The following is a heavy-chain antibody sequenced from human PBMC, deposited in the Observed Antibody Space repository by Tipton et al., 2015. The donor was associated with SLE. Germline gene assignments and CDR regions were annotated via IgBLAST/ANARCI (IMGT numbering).Heavy chain of an antibody. J-gene: IGHJ6*04. CDR1: GFTFSNYA. CDR2: LSAGSNYR. CDR3: ARDRHYYDSSGMDV. D-gene: IGHD3-22*01. V-gene: IGHV3-21*01. Sequence: SLRLSCAASGFTFSNYAMHWVRRAPGRGLEWVSSLSAGSNYRFHADSVRGRFTISRDNAKNSLYLQMNSLGAEDTAVYYCARDRHYYDSSGMDVWGKGTTVTVSS.